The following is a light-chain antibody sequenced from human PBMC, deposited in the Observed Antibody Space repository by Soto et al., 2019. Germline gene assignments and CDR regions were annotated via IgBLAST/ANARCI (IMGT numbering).Light chain of an antibody. CDR1: NSDVGRYNL. J-gene: IGLJ2*01. CDR3: CSYGGYSTFVI. CDR2: EAD. V-gene: IGLV2-23*02. Sequence: QPVLTQPASVSGSPGQSITISCTGANSDVGRYNLISWYQQRPGKAPQLIIYEADKRPSGVSNRFSGSKSGNTASLTISGLQADDEADYHCCSYGGYSTFVIFGGGTKVTVL.